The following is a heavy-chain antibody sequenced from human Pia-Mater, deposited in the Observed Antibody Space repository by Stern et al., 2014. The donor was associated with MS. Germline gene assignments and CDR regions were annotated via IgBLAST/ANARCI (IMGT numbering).Heavy chain of an antibody. D-gene: IGHD1-14*01. CDR1: GFKFSIYW. V-gene: IGHV5-51*01. CDR3: ARQTTAWASDV. J-gene: IGHJ4*02. CDR2: IYPGASDT. Sequence: VQLVESGAELIRPGESLKISCKGSGFKFSIYWIAWVRQMPGKGLEWMGIIYPGASDTRYSPSFPGQDTMSADTSTRTAYLQWSSLNASDPAMYFCARQTTAWASDVWGQGTLVTVSS.